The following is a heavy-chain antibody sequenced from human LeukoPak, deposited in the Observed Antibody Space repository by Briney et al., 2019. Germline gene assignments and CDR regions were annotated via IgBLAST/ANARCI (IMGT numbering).Heavy chain of an antibody. J-gene: IGHJ6*02. Sequence: GGSLRLSCAASGFTVSSNYMSWVRQAPGKGLEWVSVIYSGGSTYYADSVKGRFTISRDNSKNTLYLQMNSLRAEDTAVYYCATSGYSSGWYTLYYYYYGMDVWGQGTTVTVSS. CDR3: ATSGYSSGWYTLYYYYYGMDV. CDR1: GFTVSSNY. CDR2: IYSGGST. V-gene: IGHV3-66*01. D-gene: IGHD6-19*01.